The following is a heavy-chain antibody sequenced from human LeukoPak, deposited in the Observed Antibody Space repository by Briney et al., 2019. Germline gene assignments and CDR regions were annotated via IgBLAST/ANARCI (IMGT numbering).Heavy chain of an antibody. Sequence: SETLSLTCTVAGGSISSYYWSWIRPPPGKGQEWSAYISDIGSINYNPSLQSRVTISLDTSKNQFSLKLSSVTAADTAVYYCAGHHPRNTVDFWGQGTLVTVSS. CDR2: ISDIGSI. CDR3: AGHHPRNTVDF. J-gene: IGHJ4*02. D-gene: IGHD2/OR15-2a*01. V-gene: IGHV4-59*08. CDR1: GGSISSYY.